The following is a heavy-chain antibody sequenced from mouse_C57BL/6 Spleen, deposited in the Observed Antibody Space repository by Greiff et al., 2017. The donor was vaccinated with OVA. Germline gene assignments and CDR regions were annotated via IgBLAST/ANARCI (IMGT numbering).Heavy chain of an antibody. Sequence: VKLMESGAELVKPGASVKLSCKASGYTFTEYTIHWVKQRSGQGLEWIGWFYPGSGSIKYNEKFKDKATLTADKSSSTVYMELSRLTSEDSAVYFCARHEGGSLHFDYWGQGTTLTVSS. D-gene: IGHD6-2*01. V-gene: IGHV1-62-2*01. CDR3: ARHEGGSLHFDY. J-gene: IGHJ2*01. CDR1: GYTFTEYT. CDR2: FYPGSGSI.